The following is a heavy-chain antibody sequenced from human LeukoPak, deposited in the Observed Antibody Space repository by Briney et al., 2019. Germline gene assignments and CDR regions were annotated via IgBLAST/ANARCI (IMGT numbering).Heavy chain of an antibody. CDR2: IRNEANSYTT. CDR1: GFTFSDHY. V-gene: IGHV3-72*01. CDR3: ARSPLGQRGRGSLDL. J-gene: IGHJ3*01. Sequence: GGSLRLSCAASGFTFSDHYIDWVRQAPGKGLEWVGRIRNEANSYTTEYAASVKGEFTISRDDSKNSVYLQMNSLKTEDTAVYYCARSPLGQRGRGSLDLWGQGTLVTVSS. D-gene: IGHD2-15*01.